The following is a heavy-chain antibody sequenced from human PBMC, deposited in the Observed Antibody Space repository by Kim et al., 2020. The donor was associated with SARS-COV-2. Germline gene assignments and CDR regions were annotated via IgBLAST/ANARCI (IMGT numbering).Heavy chain of an antibody. CDR3: ARDRFYDSGISSSRSSDY. CDR1: GFSFSCYW. Sequence: GGSLRLSCAASGFSFSCYWMNWVRQAPGKGLVWVAFINSSSSTIYYADSVKGRFTISRDNAKKSLYLQMNSLRDEDTAMYYCARDRFYDSGISSSRSSDYWGQGPLVTVSS. CDR2: INSSSSTI. V-gene: IGHV3-48*02. J-gene: IGHJ4*02. D-gene: IGHD3-10*01.